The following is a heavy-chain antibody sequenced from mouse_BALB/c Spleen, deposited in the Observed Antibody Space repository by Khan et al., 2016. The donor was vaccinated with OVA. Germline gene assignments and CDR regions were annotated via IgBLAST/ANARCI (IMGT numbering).Heavy chain of an antibody. CDR1: GYTFTSYY. Sequence: QIQLVPSGAELVKPGASVRLSCKASGYTFTSYYLYWVKQRPGQGLGWIGDINPSSGGTNFNEKFKSKAPLTVATSSSHAYIPLHSLPSEDSAGYYCTRSGYVSFANWAQGTLFTVSA. CDR3: TRSGYVSFAN. J-gene: IGHJ3*01. CDR2: INPSSGGT. D-gene: IGHD3-2*02. V-gene: IGHV1S81*02.